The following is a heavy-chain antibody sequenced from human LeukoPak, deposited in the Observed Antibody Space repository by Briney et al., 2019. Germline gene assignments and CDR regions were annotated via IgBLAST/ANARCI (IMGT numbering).Heavy chain of an antibody. CDR1: GGSFSGYY. CDR2: INHSGST. CDR3: ARGGAVVVTYSFDY. Sequence: SETLSLTCAVYGGSFSGYYWSWIRQPPGKGLEWTGEINHSGSTNYNPSLKSRVTISVDTSKNQFSLKLSSVTAAGTAVYYCARGGAVVVTYSFDYWGQGTLVTVSS. D-gene: IGHD3-22*01. V-gene: IGHV4-34*01. J-gene: IGHJ4*02.